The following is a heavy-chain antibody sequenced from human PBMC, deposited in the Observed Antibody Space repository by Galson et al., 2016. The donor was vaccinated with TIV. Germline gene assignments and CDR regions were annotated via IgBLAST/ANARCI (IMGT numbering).Heavy chain of an antibody. Sequence: SETLSLTCTVSGSSISSITYYWGWIRQPPGKGLEWIGNIYYTGKTYYNPSLKGRVTISVDTSKNQFTLKLNSVTAADPAVYFCASGNPNAHGGNFDAFDIWGQGTVVTVSS. V-gene: IGHV4-39*06. J-gene: IGHJ3*02. CDR3: ASGNPNAHGGNFDAFDI. CDR1: GSSISSITYY. D-gene: IGHD4-23*01. CDR2: IYYTGKT.